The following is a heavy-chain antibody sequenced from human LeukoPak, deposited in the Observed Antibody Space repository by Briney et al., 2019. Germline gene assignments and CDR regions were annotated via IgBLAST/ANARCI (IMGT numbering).Heavy chain of an antibody. CDR3: ARLAYYYDSSGYYYLDY. D-gene: IGHD3-22*01. V-gene: IGHV4-30-4*01. CDR1: GGSISSGDYY. Sequence: SETLSLTCTVSGGSISSGDYYWSWIRQPPGKGLEWIGYIYYSGSTYYNPSLKSRVTISVDTSKNQFSLKLCSVTAADTAVYYCARLAYYYDSSGYYYLDYWGQGTLVTVSS. J-gene: IGHJ4*02. CDR2: IYYSGST.